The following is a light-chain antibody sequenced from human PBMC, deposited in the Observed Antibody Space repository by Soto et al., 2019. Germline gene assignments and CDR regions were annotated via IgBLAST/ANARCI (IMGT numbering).Light chain of an antibody. CDR3: QQSYSTLET. V-gene: IGKV1-39*01. CDR2: AAS. Sequence: DSKMTQSPSSLSAYVGDRVTIGCRASQDISTSLHWYQQKPGKAPKLLIYAASTLETGVPSRFSGSGSATDFTLTISRLRPEDSATYYCQQSYSTLETFGQGTKVDIK. CDR1: QDISTS. J-gene: IGKJ1*01.